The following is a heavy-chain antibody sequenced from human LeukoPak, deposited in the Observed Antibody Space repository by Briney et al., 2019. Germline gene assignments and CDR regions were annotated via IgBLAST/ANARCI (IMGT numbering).Heavy chain of an antibody. D-gene: IGHD3-3*01. J-gene: IGHJ4*02. CDR1: GFTFSTYG. V-gene: IGHV3-30*02. Sequence: XPGGSLRLSCAASGFTFSTYGMHWVRQAPGKGLEWVAFTRYDGSDKYYADSVKGRFTISRDNSKNTLYLQLNSLRAEDTAVYYCAKVTGNLELLSYRLDCWGQGTLVTVSS. CDR2: TRYDGSDK. CDR3: AKVTGNLELLSYRLDC.